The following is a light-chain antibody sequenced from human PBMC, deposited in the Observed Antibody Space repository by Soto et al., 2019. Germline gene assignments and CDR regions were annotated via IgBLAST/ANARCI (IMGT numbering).Light chain of an antibody. J-gene: IGLJ2*01. Sequence: QPVLTQSPSASASLGASVKLTCTLSSGHSSYAIAWHQQQPEKGPRHLMKLNSDGSHSKGDGIPDRFSGSSSGAERYLTIARLQSEDEADYYCQTWGTGIVVFGGGTKLTVL. CDR3: QTWGTGIVV. V-gene: IGLV4-69*01. CDR1: SGHSSYA. CDR2: LNSDGSH.